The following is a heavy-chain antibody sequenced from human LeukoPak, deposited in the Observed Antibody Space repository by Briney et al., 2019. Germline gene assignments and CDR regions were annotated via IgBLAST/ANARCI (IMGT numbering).Heavy chain of an antibody. CDR2: ISGSGGST. J-gene: IGHJ4*02. D-gene: IGHD4-17*01. CDR3: ARGAAYGDYGSIDY. V-gene: IGHV3-23*01. CDR1: GFTFSSYA. Sequence: PGGSLRLSCAASGFTFSSYAMNWVRQAPGKGLEWVSGISGSGGSTYYADSVKGRFTISRDNSKNTLYPQVNSLRAEDTAVYYCARGAAYGDYGSIDYWGQGTLVIVSS.